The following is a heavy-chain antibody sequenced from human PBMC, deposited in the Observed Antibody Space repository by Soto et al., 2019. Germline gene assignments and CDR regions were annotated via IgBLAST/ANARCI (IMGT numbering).Heavy chain of an antibody. V-gene: IGHV3-9*01. CDR1: GFTFDDYA. J-gene: IGHJ4*02. CDR3: AKQGIAAAGNHRKVNY. D-gene: IGHD6-13*01. Sequence: GGSLRLSCAASGFTFDDYAMHWVRQAPGKGLEWVSGISWNSGSIGYADSVKGRFTISRYNAKNSLYLQMNSLRAEDTALYYCAKQGIAAAGNHRKVNYWGQGTLVTVSS. CDR2: ISWNSGSI.